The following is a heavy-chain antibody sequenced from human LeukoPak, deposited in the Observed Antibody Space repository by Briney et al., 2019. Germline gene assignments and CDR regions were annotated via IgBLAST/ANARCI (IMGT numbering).Heavy chain of an antibody. CDR1: GFTFSSYW. CDR3: ARDRGLTYYYDSSGYRPMDV. Sequence: GGSLRLSCAASGFTFSSYWMLWVRQAPGKGLVWVSHINSDGSSTSYADSVKGRFTISRDNAANSLYLQMNSLRAEDTAVYHCARDRGLTYYYDSSGYRPMDVWGKGTTVTVSS. J-gene: IGHJ6*03. CDR2: INSDGSST. V-gene: IGHV3-74*01. D-gene: IGHD3-22*01.